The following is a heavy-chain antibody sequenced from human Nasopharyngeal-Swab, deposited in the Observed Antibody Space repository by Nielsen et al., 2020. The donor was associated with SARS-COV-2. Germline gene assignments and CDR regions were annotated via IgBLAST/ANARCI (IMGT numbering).Heavy chain of an antibody. Sequence: GESLKISCAASGFTFSRYSMNWVRQAPGKGLEWVSSISSSSSYIYYADSVKGRFTISRDNAKNSLYLQMNSLRAEDTAVYYCARSQGERRAGAFDIWGQGTMVTVSS. CDR2: ISSSSSYI. J-gene: IGHJ3*02. CDR3: ARSQGERRAGAFDI. V-gene: IGHV3-21*01. D-gene: IGHD1-1*01. CDR1: GFTFSRYS.